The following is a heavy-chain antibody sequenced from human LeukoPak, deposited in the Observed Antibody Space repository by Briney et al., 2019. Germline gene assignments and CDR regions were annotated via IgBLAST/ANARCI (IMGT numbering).Heavy chain of an antibody. CDR2: IYYSGST. D-gene: IGHD6-19*01. V-gene: IGHV4-59*08. CDR1: GGSISSYY. Sequence: SETPSLTCTVSGGSISSYYWSWIRQPPGKGLEWIGYIYYSGSTNYNPSLKSRVTISVDTSKNQFSLKLSSVTAADTAVYYCARQSSGWPYYYYGMDVWGQGTTVTVSS. CDR3: ARQSSGWPYYYYGMDV. J-gene: IGHJ6*02.